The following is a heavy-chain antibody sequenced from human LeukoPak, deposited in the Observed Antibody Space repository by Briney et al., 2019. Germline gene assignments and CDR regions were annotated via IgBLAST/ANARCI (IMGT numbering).Heavy chain of an antibody. CDR1: GYTFTGYY. J-gene: IGHJ3*02. CDR2: INPNSGGT. CDR3: ARVLGDRSSTSCYVWAFDI. Sequence: ASVKVSCKASGYTFTGYYIHWVRQAPGQGLEWMGWINPNSGGTNYAQRFQGRVTMTRDTSISTAYMELSRLRSDDTAVYYCARVLGDRSSTSCYVWAFDIWGQGTMVTVSS. V-gene: IGHV1-2*02. D-gene: IGHD2-2*01.